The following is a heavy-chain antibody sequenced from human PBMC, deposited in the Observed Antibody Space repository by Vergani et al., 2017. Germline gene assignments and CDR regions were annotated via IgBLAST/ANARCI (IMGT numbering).Heavy chain of an antibody. CDR2: IYYSGST. V-gene: IGHV4-59*01. J-gene: IGHJ4*02. D-gene: IGHD3-22*01. Sequence: QVQLQESGPGLVKPSETLSLTCTVSGGSISSYYWSWIRQPPGKGLEWIGYIYYSGSTNSNPSLKSRVTISVDTSKNQFSLKLSSVTAADTAVYYCAREVGEYYDSRVLDYWGQGTLVTVSS. CDR3: AREVGEYYDSRVLDY. CDR1: GGSISSYY.